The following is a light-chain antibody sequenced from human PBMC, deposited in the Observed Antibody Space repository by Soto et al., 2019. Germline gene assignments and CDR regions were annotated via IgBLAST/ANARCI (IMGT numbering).Light chain of an antibody. Sequence: QSVLTKPPSVSGAPGQRVTISCTRSSSNTGAGYDVHWYQQLPGTAPKLLIYGNSNRLSGVPDRFSGSKSGTSASLAITGLQAEDEADYYCQSYDSSLSGYVFGTGTKVTVL. CDR1: SSNTGAGYD. V-gene: IGLV1-40*01. CDR2: GNS. CDR3: QSYDSSLSGYV. J-gene: IGLJ1*01.